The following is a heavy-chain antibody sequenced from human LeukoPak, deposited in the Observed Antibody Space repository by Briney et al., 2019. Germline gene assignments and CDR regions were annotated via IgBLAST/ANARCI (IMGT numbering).Heavy chain of an antibody. CDR2: IYYSGST. Sequence: SETLSLTCTVSGGSISSYYWSWIRQPPGKGLEWIGYIYYSGSTNYNPSLKSRVTISVDTSKNQFSLKLSSVTAADTAVYYCARAFLEGDTAFYYYYMDVWGKGTTVTVSS. D-gene: IGHD5-18*01. V-gene: IGHV4-59*01. CDR3: ARAFLEGDTAFYYYYMDV. J-gene: IGHJ6*03. CDR1: GGSISSYY.